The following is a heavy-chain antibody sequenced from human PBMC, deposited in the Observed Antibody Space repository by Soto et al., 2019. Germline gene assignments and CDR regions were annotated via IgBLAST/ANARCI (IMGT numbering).Heavy chain of an antibody. Sequence: QVQLVQSGAEVKKPGSSVKVSCKAYGGTFSSYAISWVRQAPGQGLEWMGGIIPIFGTANYAQKFQGRVTITADEATSTAYMELSSLRSEDTAVYYCARAPQLVYPTPNWFDPWGQGTLVTVSS. V-gene: IGHV1-69*12. CDR1: GGTFSSYA. D-gene: IGHD6-6*01. CDR3: ARAPQLVYPTPNWFDP. CDR2: IIPIFGTA. J-gene: IGHJ5*02.